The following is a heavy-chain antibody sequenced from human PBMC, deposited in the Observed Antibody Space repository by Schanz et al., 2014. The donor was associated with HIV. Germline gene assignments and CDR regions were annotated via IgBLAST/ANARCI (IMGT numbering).Heavy chain of an antibody. CDR3: ASPLLYDSLDV. CDR1: GFTFSSYA. D-gene: IGHD3-22*01. CDR2: ISGSGGST. Sequence: EVQLLESGGGLVQPGGSLRLSCAASGFTFSSYAMSWVRQAPGKGLEWVSSISGSGGSTYYADSAKGRFTVSRDNSRNTLFLQMNSLRAEDTAVYYCASPLLYDSLDVWGQGTTVTVSS. V-gene: IGHV3-23*01. J-gene: IGHJ6*02.